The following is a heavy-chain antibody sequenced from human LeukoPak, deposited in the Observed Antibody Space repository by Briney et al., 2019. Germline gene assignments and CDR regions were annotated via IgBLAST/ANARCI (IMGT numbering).Heavy chain of an antibody. V-gene: IGHV3-21*01. Sequence: SGGSPRLSCAASGFTFSSYSMNWVRQAPGKGLEWVSSISSSSSYIYYADSVKGRFTISRDNAKNSLYLQMNSLRAEDTAVYYCAREYGGYSTSTALDYWGQGTLVTVSS. CDR2: ISSSSSYI. CDR3: AREYGGYSTSTALDY. J-gene: IGHJ4*02. CDR1: GFTFSSYS. D-gene: IGHD5-12*01.